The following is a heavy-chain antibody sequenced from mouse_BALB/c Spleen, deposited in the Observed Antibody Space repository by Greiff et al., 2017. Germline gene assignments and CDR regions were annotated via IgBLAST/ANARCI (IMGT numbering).Heavy chain of an antibody. CDR3: ARHGLAY. V-gene: IGHV5-17*02. CDR1: GFTFSSFG. J-gene: IGHJ3*01. CDR2: ISSGSSTI. Sequence: EVQLVESGGGLVKPGGSLKLSCAASGFTFSSFGMHWVRQAPEKGLAWVAYISSGSSTIYYADTVKGRFTISRDNPKNTLFLQMTSLRSEDTAMYYCARHGLAYGGQGTLVTVAA. D-gene: IGHD3-1*01.